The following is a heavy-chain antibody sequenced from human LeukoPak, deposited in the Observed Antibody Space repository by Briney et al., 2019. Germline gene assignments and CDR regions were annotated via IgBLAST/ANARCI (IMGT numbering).Heavy chain of an antibody. V-gene: IGHV3-23*01. CDR3: AKVKLLVGGYSYGMVDY. Sequence: GGSLRLSCAASGFTFSSYAMSWVRQAPGKGLEWVSAISGSGGSTYYADSVKGRFTISRDNSKNTLYLQMNSLRAEDTAVYYRAKVKLLVGGYSYGMVDYWGQGTLVTVSS. CDR2: ISGSGGST. CDR1: GFTFSSYA. J-gene: IGHJ4*02. D-gene: IGHD5-18*01.